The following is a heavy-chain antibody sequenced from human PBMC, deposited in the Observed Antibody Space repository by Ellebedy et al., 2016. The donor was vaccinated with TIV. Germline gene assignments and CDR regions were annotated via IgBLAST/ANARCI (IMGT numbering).Heavy chain of an antibody. V-gene: IGHV4-59*08. J-gene: IGHJ4*02. D-gene: IGHD4-23*01. CDR1: GGSISSYY. CDR2: ISYSGST. CDR3: ASSPYTVVTRWPDT. Sequence: SETLSLTCTVSGGSISSYYWSWIRQPPGKGLEWIGYISYSGSTNYNPSLKSRVTISADTSKNQFSLKLSSVTAADTAVYYCASSPYTVVTRWPDTWGQGTLVTVSS.